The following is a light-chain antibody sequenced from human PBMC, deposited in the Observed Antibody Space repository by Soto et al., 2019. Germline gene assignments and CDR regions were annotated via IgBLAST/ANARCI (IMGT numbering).Light chain of an antibody. CDR3: RSYSSGNALSVV. Sequence: QSALTQPASVSGSLGQSITISCTAGSSAYHFVSWYQQHPDKAPRVIIYDVSDRPSGVSDRFSGSKSGNTASLTISGLQAEDEADYYCRSYSSGNALSVVFGGGTKVTVL. CDR2: DVS. J-gene: IGLJ2*01. CDR1: SSAYHF. V-gene: IGLV2-14*03.